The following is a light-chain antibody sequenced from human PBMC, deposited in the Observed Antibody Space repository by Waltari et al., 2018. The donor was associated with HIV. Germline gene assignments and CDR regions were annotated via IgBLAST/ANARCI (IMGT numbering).Light chain of an antibody. CDR3: GTWDSSLV. Sequence: QSVLTQPPSVSAAPGQRVTISCSGNSSIIEKNYVSWYQQIPGTAPKPPIYDNNKRPSGTPARCSGSKSGTSATLAITGLQTADEADYYCGTWDSSLVFGGGTKLTVL. V-gene: IGLV1-51*01. CDR1: SSIIEKNY. CDR2: DNN. J-gene: IGLJ2*01.